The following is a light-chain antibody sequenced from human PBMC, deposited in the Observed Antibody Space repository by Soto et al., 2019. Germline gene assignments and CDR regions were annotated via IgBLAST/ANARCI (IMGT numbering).Light chain of an antibody. Sequence: EIVLTQSPGTLSLSPGERATLSFRASQSVSSSYLAWYQQKPVQAPRLLIYGASSRATGIPDRFSGSGSGTDFTLTIARLEPEDFAVYYCQEYDGAPITFGLGTKV. CDR3: QEYDGAPIT. CDR1: QSVSSSY. CDR2: GAS. V-gene: IGKV3-20*01. J-gene: IGKJ1*01.